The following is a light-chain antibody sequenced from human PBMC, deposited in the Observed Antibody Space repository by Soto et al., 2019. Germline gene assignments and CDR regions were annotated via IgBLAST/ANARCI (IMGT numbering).Light chain of an antibody. CDR2: DAS. CDR1: QSIGSS. CDR3: QQRSKWPVT. V-gene: IGKV3-11*01. J-gene: IGKJ4*01. Sequence: EIVLTQSPATLSLFPGERATLSCRASQSIGSSLAWYQQRPGQAPRLLIYDASKRATGIPARFSGSGSGTVFTLTIGSLEPEDFAFYYCQQRSKWPVTFGGGTKVDIK.